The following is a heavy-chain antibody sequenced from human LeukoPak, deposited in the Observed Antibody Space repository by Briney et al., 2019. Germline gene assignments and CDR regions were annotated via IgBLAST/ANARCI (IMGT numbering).Heavy chain of an antibody. CDR2: FSGSGGNT. V-gene: IGHV3-23*01. J-gene: IGHJ4*02. D-gene: IGHD1-26*01. Sequence: GGSLRLSCAASGFTFSTYSINWVRQAPGKGLEWVSAFSGSGGNTYYADSVKGRFTISRDNSKNTLYLQMNTLRAEDTAVYYCAKTGSSRFDYWGQGTLVTVSS. CDR3: AKTGSSRFDY. CDR1: GFTFSTYS.